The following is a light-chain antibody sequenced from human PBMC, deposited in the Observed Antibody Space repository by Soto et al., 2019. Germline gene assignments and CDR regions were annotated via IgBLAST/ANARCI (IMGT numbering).Light chain of an antibody. CDR2: AAS. CDR1: QTISGY. Sequence: DIQMTQSASSLSASLGDRVTITWGASQTISGYLNWYQQKTGKAPELLIYAASYLGNGVPSRFSGSGYGTVFYLTIDNLQPEDVATYYCQQYDNFPVSFGGGTRLEIK. J-gene: IGKJ5*01. V-gene: IGKV1-33*01. CDR3: QQYDNFPVS.